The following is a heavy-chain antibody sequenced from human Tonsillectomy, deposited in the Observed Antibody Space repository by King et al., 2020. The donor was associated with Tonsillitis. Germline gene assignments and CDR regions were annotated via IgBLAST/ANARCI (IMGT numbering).Heavy chain of an antibody. J-gene: IGHJ6*02. CDR1: GFNFSDYY. Sequence: QVQLVESGGGLVKPGGSLRLSCAASGFNFSDYYISWIRQAPGKGLEWISYISRSGDTIYYADSVKGRFTISRDNAKKSLYLQMNSLRVDDTAVYSCARGRKQLPLGLDAWGQGTTVTVSS. D-gene: IGHD5-18*01. CDR2: ISRSGDTI. CDR3: ARGRKQLPLGLDA. V-gene: IGHV3-11*01.